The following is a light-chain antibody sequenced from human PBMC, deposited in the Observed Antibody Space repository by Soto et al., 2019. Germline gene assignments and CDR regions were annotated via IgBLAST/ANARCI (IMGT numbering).Light chain of an antibody. CDR1: ALPKQY. CDR2: KDS. V-gene: IGLV3-25*02. CDR3: QSADRSYTV. Sequence: SYELTQPPSVSVSPGQTARITCSGDALPKQYAYWYQQKPGQAPVLVIYKDSERPSGIPERFSGSSSGTTVTLTISGVQAEDEADYSCQSADRSYTVFGGGTKLTVL. J-gene: IGLJ2*01.